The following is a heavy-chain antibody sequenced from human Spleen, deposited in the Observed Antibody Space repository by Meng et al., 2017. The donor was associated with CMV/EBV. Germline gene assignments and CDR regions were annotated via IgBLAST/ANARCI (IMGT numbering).Heavy chain of an antibody. Sequence: GGSLRLSCAASGFTFDDYAMHWVRQAPGKGLEWVSGISWNSGSIGYADSVKGRFTISRDNAKNSLYLQMNSLRAEDTALYYCAKETYGMDDWGQGTTVTVSS. J-gene: IGHJ6*02. V-gene: IGHV3-9*01. CDR1: GFTFDDYA. CDR3: AKETYGMDD. CDR2: ISWNSGSI.